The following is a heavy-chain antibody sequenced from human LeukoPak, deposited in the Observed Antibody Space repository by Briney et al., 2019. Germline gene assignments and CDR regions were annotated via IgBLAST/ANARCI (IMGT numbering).Heavy chain of an antibody. J-gene: IGHJ6*03. Sequence: QSGGSLRLSCAAFGFTFSSYGMHWVRQAPGKGLEWVAFIRYDGSNKYYADSVKGRFTISRDNSKNTLYVQMNSLRAEDTAVYYCAKEGYSRGYYSYYYVDVWGKGTTVTVSS. CDR3: AKEGYSRGYYSYYYVDV. CDR1: GFTFSSYG. D-gene: IGHD6-13*01. V-gene: IGHV3-30*02. CDR2: IRYDGSNK.